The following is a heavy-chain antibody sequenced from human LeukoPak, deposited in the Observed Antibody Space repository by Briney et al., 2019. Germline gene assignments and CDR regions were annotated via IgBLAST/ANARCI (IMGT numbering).Heavy chain of an antibody. V-gene: IGHV3-23*01. CDR3: ARDRWGVAVAGTNDNAFDI. Sequence: GGSLRLSCAASGFTFSTYAMSWVRQAPGKGLEWVSAITGTGGTTYYAGSVKGRFTISRDNSKNMLYLQMNSLRAEDTAVYYCARDRWGVAVAGTNDNAFDIWGQGTMVTVSS. D-gene: IGHD6-19*01. CDR1: GFTFSTYA. CDR2: ITGTGGTT. J-gene: IGHJ3*02.